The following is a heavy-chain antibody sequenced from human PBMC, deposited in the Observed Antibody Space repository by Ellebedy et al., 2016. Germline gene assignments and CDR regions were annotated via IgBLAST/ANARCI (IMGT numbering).Heavy chain of an antibody. CDR2: IYYSGST. Sequence: SETLSLXCTVSGGSISSGGYYWSWIRQHPGKGLEWIGYIYYSGSTYYNPSLKSRVTISVDTSKNQFSLKLSSVTAADTAVYYCARDSIVVVRGFDYWGQGTLVTVSS. CDR1: GGSISSGGYY. CDR3: ARDSIVVVRGFDY. V-gene: IGHV4-31*03. D-gene: IGHD3-22*01. J-gene: IGHJ4*02.